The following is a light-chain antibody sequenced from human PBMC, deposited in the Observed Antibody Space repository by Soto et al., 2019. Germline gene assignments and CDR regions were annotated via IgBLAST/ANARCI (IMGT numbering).Light chain of an antibody. CDR3: QQYNNWPPMA. J-gene: IGKJ1*01. V-gene: IGKV3-15*01. CDR1: RSVSSN. Sequence: ELVMTQSPATLSVSPGERATLSCRASRSVSSNLAWYQQKPGQAPRLLIYGASTRATGIPARFSGSGSGTEFTLTISSLQSEDFAVYYCQQYNNWPPMAFGQGTKVEIK. CDR2: GAS.